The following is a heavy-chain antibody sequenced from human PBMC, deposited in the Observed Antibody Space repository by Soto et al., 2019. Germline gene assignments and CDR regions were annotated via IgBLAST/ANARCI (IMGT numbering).Heavy chain of an antibody. J-gene: IGHJ4*02. CDR2: MNPNSGNT. Sequence: QVQLVQSGAEVKKPGASVKVSCKASGYTFTSYDINWVRQATGQGLEWMGWMNPNSGNTGYAQKFKGRVTMTRNTSISTAYMELSSLRSEDTAVYYCARSRYDILTGYQDFDYWGQGTLVTVSS. CDR3: ARSRYDILTGYQDFDY. V-gene: IGHV1-8*01. CDR1: GYTFTSYD. D-gene: IGHD3-9*01.